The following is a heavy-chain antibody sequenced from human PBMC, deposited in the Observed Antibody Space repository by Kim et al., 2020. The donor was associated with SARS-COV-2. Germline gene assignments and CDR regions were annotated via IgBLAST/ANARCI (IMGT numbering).Heavy chain of an antibody. J-gene: IGHJ4*02. CDR1: GFTVSSNY. CDR3: AREGYDSSGS. CDR2: IYSGGST. V-gene: IGHV3-53*04. Sequence: GGSLRLSCAASGFTVSSNYMSWVRQAPGKGLEWVSVIYSGGSTYYADSAMGRFTISRHNSKNTLYLQMNSLRAADTAAYYCAREGYDSSGSWGQGTRVTVSA. D-gene: IGHD3-22*01.